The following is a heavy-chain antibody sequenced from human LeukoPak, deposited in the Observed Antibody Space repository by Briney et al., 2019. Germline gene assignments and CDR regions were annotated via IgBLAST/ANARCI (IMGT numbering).Heavy chain of an antibody. CDR1: GFTFSSAW. J-gene: IGHJ4*02. Sequence: GGSLRLSCAASGFTFSSAWMSWVRQAPGQGLEWVGRIKSKTDGGTTDYAAPVKGKFTISRDDSENTLYVQMNSLKTEDTAVYYCTTVGSSGCDNWGQGTLVTVSS. V-gene: IGHV3-15*01. CDR3: TTVGSSGCDN. CDR2: IKSKTDGGTT. D-gene: IGHD6-19*01.